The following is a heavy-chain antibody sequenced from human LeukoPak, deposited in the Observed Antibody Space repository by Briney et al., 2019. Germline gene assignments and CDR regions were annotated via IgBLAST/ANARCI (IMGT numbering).Heavy chain of an antibody. CDR1: GFTFSDYY. CDR3: ARLYSGYDFAVY. J-gene: IGHJ4*02. D-gene: IGHD5-12*01. CDR2: ISSSGSTI. V-gene: IGHV3-11*01. Sequence: PGGSLRLSCAASGFTFSDYYMSWIRQAPGKGLEWVSYISSSGSTIYYADSVKGRFTISRDNSKNTLYLQMNSLRAEDAAVYYCARLYSGYDFAVYWGQGTLVTVSS.